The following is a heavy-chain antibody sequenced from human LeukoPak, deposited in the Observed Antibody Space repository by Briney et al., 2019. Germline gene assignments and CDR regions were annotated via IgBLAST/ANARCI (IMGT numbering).Heavy chain of an antibody. CDR3: AMFDGPAAMGADFDY. Sequence: ASVKVSCKASGYTFTSYDINWVRQATGQGLEWMGWMNPNSGNTGYAQKFQGRVTMTRNTSISTAYMELGSLRSEDTAVYYCAMFDGPAAMGADFDYWGQGTLVTVSS. J-gene: IGHJ4*02. CDR2: MNPNSGNT. D-gene: IGHD2-2*01. CDR1: GYTFTSYD. V-gene: IGHV1-8*01.